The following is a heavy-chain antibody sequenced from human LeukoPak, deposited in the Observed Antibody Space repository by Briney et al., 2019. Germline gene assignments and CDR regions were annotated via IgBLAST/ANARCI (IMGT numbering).Heavy chain of an antibody. V-gene: IGHV4-34*01. CDR2: INHSGST. Sequence: PSETLSLTCAVYGGSFSGYYWSWIRQPPGKGLEWIGEINHSGSTNYNPSLKSRVTISVDTSKNQFSLKLSSVTAADTAVYYCARGLYYYDSSGYPEEYYFDYWGQGPLVTVSS. D-gene: IGHD3-22*01. CDR1: GGSFSGYY. J-gene: IGHJ4*02. CDR3: ARGLYYYDSSGYPEEYYFDY.